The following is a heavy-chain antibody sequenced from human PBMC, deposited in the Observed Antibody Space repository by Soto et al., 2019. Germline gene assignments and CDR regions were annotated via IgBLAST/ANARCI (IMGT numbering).Heavy chain of an antibody. D-gene: IGHD5-18*01. Sequence: QVQLQQWGAGLLKPSETLSLTCAVYGGSFSGYYWSWIRQPPGKGLEWIGEINHSGSTNYNPSLKSRVTISVDTSKNQFSLKLSSVTAADTAVYYCARRLVYSYGLGAFDYWGQGTLVTVSS. CDR2: INHSGST. V-gene: IGHV4-34*01. J-gene: IGHJ4*02. CDR3: ARRLVYSYGLGAFDY. CDR1: GGSFSGYY.